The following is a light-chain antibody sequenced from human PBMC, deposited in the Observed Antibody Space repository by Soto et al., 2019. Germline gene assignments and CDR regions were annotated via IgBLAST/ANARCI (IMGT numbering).Light chain of an antibody. Sequence: MGIKQSPATRSLSPGERATLSCRASQTIDNTLAWYQRKPGQAPRLLIYDASTRATGVPARFSGSGSGTDFTLTISSLQSEDFAVYYCQHYNYWPYTFGQGTKVDI. J-gene: IGKJ2*01. CDR3: QHYNYWPYT. V-gene: IGKV3-15*01. CDR1: QTIDNT. CDR2: DAS.